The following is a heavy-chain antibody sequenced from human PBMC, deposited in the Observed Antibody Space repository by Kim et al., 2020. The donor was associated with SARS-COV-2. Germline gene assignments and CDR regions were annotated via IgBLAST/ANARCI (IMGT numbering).Heavy chain of an antibody. V-gene: IGHV4-30-2*01. CDR1: GGSISSGGSS. J-gene: IGHJ4*02. Sequence: SETLSLTCAVSGGSISSGGSSWSWIRQAPEKGLEWIGYIYHSGTTYYSPSLNSRVTISIDKSKNQFSLQLTSVTAADTAVYFCAKAFHYGVYTDWGQGIL. D-gene: IGHD4-17*01. CDR2: IYHSGTT. CDR3: AKAFHYGVYTD.